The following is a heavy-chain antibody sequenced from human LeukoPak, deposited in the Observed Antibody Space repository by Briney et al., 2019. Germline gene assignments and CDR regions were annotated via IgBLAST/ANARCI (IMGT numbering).Heavy chain of an antibody. D-gene: IGHD1-26*01. CDR3: ARVRRSGELLDAGRYNWLDP. V-gene: IGHV1-18*01. CDR1: GYTFLNYG. Sequence: ASVTVSCTASGYTFLNYGISWVRQAPGQGLEWMGWIGTYNGDTNYGQRFQGRVTMTTDTSTNTAYMELRSLRSDDTAVYYCARVRRSGELLDAGRYNWLDPWGQGTLVTVSS. CDR2: IGTYNGDT. J-gene: IGHJ5*02.